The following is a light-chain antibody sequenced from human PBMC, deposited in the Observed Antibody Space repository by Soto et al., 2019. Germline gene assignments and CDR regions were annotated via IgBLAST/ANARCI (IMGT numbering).Light chain of an antibody. Sequence: QSVLTQPPSASGSPGQSVTISCTGPSSYVGLYDYVSWYQQHPGKVPKLLIYEVTQRPSGVPDRFSGSKSGNTASLTVSGLQAEDEADYYCSSYGGNSNYVFGTGTKVTVL. V-gene: IGLV2-8*01. CDR2: EVT. J-gene: IGLJ1*01. CDR3: SSYGGNSNYV. CDR1: SSYVGLYDY.